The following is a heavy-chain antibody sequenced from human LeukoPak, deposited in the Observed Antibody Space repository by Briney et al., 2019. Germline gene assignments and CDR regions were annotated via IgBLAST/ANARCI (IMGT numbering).Heavy chain of an antibody. CDR1: GGSISSGDYY. Sequence: SETLSLTCTVSGGSISSGDYYWSWIRQPPGKGLEWIGYIYYSGSTYYNPSLKSRVTISVDTSKNQFSLKLHSVTAADTAVYYCARRGSGKNWFDPWGQGTLVTVSS. CDR3: ARRGSGKNWFDP. D-gene: IGHD3-16*01. J-gene: IGHJ5*02. CDR2: IYYSGST. V-gene: IGHV4-30-4*08.